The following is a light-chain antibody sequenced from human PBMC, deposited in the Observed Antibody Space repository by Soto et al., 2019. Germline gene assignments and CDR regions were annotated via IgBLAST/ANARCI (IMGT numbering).Light chain of an antibody. V-gene: IGKV3-15*01. CDR1: QGVTTN. CDR3: QQYNNWPFS. J-gene: IGKJ5*01. CDR2: DVS. Sequence: EIVMTQSPATLFVSPGDRAILSCRAGQGVTTNFAWYQQKSGQSPRLLIYDVSHRATGVPARFSGTGSETDFTLTISGLRSEDSAVYFCQQYNNWPFSFGQGTRLEVK.